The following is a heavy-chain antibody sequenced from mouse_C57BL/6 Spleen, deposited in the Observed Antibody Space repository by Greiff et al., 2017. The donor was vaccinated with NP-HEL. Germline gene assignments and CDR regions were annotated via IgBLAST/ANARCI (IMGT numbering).Heavy chain of an antibody. CDR1: GYTFTSYR. D-gene: IGHD1-1*01. CDR3: ARRGTTPFDY. CDR2: IDPSDSET. J-gene: IGHJ2*01. V-gene: IGHV1-52*01. Sequence: QVQLQQPGAELVRPGSSVKLSCKASGYTFTSYRMHWVKQRPIQGLEWIGNIDPSDSETHYNQKFKDKATLTVDKSSSTAYMQLSSLTSEDSAVYYCARRGTTPFDYWGQGTTLTVSS.